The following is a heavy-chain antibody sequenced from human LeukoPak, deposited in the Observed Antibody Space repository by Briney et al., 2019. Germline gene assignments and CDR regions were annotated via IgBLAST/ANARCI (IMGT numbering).Heavy chain of an antibody. CDR2: IIPTPDIA. CDR1: GGTFTSYA. V-gene: IGHV1-69*04. J-gene: IGHJ4*02. D-gene: IGHD2-15*01. Sequence: SVKVSCKASGGTFTSYAISWVRQAPGQGLEWMGRIIPTPDIANYAQKFQGRVTITADKSTYTVFMELSSLRAEDTAVYYCARDLISQSTPFYFDYWGQGTLVTVSS. CDR3: ARDLISQSTPFYFDY.